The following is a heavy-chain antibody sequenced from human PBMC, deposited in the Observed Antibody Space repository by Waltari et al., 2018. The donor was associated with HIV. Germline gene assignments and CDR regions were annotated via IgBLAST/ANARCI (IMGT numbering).Heavy chain of an antibody. CDR2: ISFDGKNK. CDR1: GFAFSNYG. CDR3: AKGGYDYGDYSYFDY. V-gene: IGHV3-30*18. Sequence: QVQLVESGGGVVQPGWSLRLSCEASGFAFSNYGIHWLRQAPGKGLEWVAIISFDGKNKFYADSVKGRFTVSRDNSKNTLYLHMESLRGEDTAVYYCAKGGYDYGDYSYFDYWGQGTLVTASA. D-gene: IGHD4-17*01. J-gene: IGHJ4*02.